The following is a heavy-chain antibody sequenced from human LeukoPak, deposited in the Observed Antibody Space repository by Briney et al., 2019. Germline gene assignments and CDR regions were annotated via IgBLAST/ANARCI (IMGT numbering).Heavy chain of an antibody. CDR2: FDPEDGET. CDR1: GYTLTESS. D-gene: IGHD3-22*01. CDR3: ATQLHSSGYQADFDY. J-gene: IGHJ4*02. Sequence: ASVKVSCKVSGYTLTESSMHWVRQAPGKGLEWMGGFDPEDGETIYAQKFQGRVTMTEDTSTDTAYMELSSLRSEDTAVYYCATQLHSSGYQADFDYWGQGTLVTVSS. V-gene: IGHV1-24*01.